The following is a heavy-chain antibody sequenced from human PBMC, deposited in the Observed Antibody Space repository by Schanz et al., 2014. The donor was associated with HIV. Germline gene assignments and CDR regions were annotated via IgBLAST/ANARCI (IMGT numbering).Heavy chain of an antibody. CDR3: ARSTTVETFDY. V-gene: IGHV1-2*02. CDR2: LNPNGGGT. Sequence: QVQLVQSGAEVKMPGSSVKVSCKASGGTFSNYAMTWVRQAPGQGLEWMGWLNPNGGGTKYAQTFHDRVTMTGDTSISTAYLEVTRLKSDDTAMYFCARSTTVETFDYWGQGTLVTVSS. CDR1: GGTFSNYA. J-gene: IGHJ4*02. D-gene: IGHD4-17*01.